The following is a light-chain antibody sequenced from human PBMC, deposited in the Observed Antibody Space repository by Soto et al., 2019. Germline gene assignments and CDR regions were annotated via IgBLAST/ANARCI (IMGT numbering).Light chain of an antibody. CDR2: DDN. Sequence: VLTQPPSVSAAPGQRVTISCSGTSSNIASNYVSWYQQFPGTAPRLLIYDDNKRPSGIPDRFSASKSGTSATLGITGLQSGDEADYYCGTWDSSLSGGVFGTGTKVTVL. CDR1: SSNIASNY. J-gene: IGLJ1*01. V-gene: IGLV1-51*01. CDR3: GTWDSSLSGGV.